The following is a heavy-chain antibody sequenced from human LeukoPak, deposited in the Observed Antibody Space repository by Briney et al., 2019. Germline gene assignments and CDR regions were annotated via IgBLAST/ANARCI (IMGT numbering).Heavy chain of an antibody. D-gene: IGHD1-14*01. CDR3: ARDGEPSPYFDY. CDR1: GYTFTSYG. J-gene: IGHJ4*02. Sequence: ASVKVPCKASGYTFTSYGIRWVRQAPGQGLEWMGWISAYNGNTHYAQKLQGRVTMTTDTSTSTAYMELRSLRSDDTAVYYCARDGEPSPYFDYWGQGTLVTVSS. V-gene: IGHV1-18*01. CDR2: ISAYNGNT.